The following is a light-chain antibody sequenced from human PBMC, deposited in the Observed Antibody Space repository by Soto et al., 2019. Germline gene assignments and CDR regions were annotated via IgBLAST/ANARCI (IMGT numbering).Light chain of an antibody. CDR2: AAS. J-gene: IGKJ5*01. CDR3: PLLFFPPIT. CDR1: HASSKS. V-gene: IGKV1-17*03. Sequence: SASVGDRVTITCRASHASSKSLFWFQQKPGKAPKLLIYAASTLESGVPSRFSATVSGTEFSLTITSLQPEDFTPYCYPLLFFPPITFCHVARLEVK.